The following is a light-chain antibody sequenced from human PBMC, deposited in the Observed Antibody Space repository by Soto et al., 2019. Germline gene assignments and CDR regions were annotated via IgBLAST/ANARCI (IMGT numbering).Light chain of an antibody. J-gene: IGLJ1*01. CDR1: SSDVGSYNL. Sequence: QSGLTQPASVSGSPGQSITISCPGTSSDVGSYNLVSWYQQHPGKAPKLMIYEVSKRPSGVSNRFSGSKSGQTASLTIAGLRAEDEADYYCCSYAGSSTYVFGTGTKVTVL. V-gene: IGLV2-23*02. CDR3: CSYAGSSTYV. CDR2: EVS.